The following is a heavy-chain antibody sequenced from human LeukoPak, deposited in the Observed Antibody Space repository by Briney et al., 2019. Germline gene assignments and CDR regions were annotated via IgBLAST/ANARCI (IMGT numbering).Heavy chain of an antibody. Sequence: PSETLSLTCTVSGSSINNNFWTWIRQPPGKGLEWIGYIYSSGSASHNPSIKSRVIISGDTSKNQISLKLTSVTAADTAVYFCARHRDYYDTWGRGTLVTVSS. CDR2: IYSSGSA. J-gene: IGHJ4*01. CDR3: ARHRDYYDT. V-gene: IGHV4-59*08. CDR1: GSSINNNF. D-gene: IGHD3-22*01.